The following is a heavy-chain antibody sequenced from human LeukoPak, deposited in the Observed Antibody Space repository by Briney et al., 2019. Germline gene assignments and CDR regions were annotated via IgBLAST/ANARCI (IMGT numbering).Heavy chain of an antibody. Sequence: SETLSLTCTVSGGSISSYYWSWIRQPPGKGLEWIGYIYYSGSTKYNPPLKSRVTISVDTSKNQFSLKLSSVTAADTAVYYCARVDAGGWYSVDYWGQGTLVTVSS. V-gene: IGHV4-59*01. CDR3: ARVDAGGWYSVDY. D-gene: IGHD6-19*01. J-gene: IGHJ4*02. CDR2: IYYSGST. CDR1: GGSISSYY.